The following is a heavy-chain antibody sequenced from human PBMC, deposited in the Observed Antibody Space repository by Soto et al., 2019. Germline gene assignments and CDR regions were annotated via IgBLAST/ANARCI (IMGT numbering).Heavy chain of an antibody. V-gene: IGHV1-18*04. D-gene: IGHD3-22*01. Sequence: ASVKVSCKASGYTFTSYGISWVRQAPGQGLEWMGWISAYNGNTNYAQKLQGRVAMTTDTSTSTAYMELRSLRSDDTAVYYCARDEYYYDSSGYYPKAKNNYYYYGMDVWGQGTAVTVSS. J-gene: IGHJ6*02. CDR3: ARDEYYYDSSGYYPKAKNNYYYYGMDV. CDR2: ISAYNGNT. CDR1: GYTFTSYG.